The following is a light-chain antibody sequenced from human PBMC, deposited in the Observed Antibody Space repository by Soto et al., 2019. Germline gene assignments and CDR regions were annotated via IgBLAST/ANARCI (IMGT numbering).Light chain of an antibody. V-gene: IGKV4-1*01. Sequence: DIVMTQSPDSLAVSLGERATFNCKSSQSILYSGNNKNCLAWYQRKPGQPPKLLIYWASTRESGVPDRFSGSGSGTDFTLTISSLQAEDVGVYFCQQYYSTPLTFGGGTTVEIK. CDR3: QQYYSTPLT. J-gene: IGKJ4*01. CDR1: QSILYSGNNKNC. CDR2: WAS.